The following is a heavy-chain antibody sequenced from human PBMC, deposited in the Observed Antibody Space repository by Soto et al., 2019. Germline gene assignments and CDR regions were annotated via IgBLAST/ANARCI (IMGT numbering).Heavy chain of an antibody. CDR1: GGSISSSSYY. J-gene: IGHJ3*02. V-gene: IGHV4-39*01. CDR2: IYYSGST. D-gene: IGHD6-19*01. CDR3: ARLGRDMQWLTTADAFDI. Sequence: SETLSLTCTVSGGSISSSSYYWGWIRQPPGKGLEWIGSIYYSGSTYYNPSLKSRVTISVDTSKNQFSLKLSSVTAADTAVYYCARLGRDMQWLTTADAFDIWGQGTMVTVSS.